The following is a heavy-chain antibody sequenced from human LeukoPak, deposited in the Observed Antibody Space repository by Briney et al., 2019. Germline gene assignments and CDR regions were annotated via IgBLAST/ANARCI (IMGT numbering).Heavy chain of an antibody. CDR3: ARGVYYDTSDNWFDP. Sequence: SETLSLTCTVSGDSISSSSSYWGWIRQPPGKGLEWIGYIYYSGSTNYNPSLKSRVTISVDTSKNQFSLKLSSVTAADTAVYYCARGVYYDTSDNWFDPWGQGTLVTVFS. V-gene: IGHV4-61*05. CDR1: GDSISSSSSY. D-gene: IGHD3-22*01. CDR2: IYYSGST. J-gene: IGHJ5*02.